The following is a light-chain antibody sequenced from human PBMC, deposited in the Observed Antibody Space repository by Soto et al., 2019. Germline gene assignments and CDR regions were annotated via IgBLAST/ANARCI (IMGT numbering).Light chain of an antibody. CDR2: DVS. CDR1: SSDVGGNKF. Sequence: QSVLTQPASVSGSPGQSITISCTGTSSDVGGNKFVSWYQHHPGRAPKVIISDVSHRPSGVSNRFSGSKSGSTASLTISGLQAEDEADYYCQSYDNSLSGNYVFGTGTKVTVL. CDR3: QSYDNSLSGNYV. V-gene: IGLV2-14*01. J-gene: IGLJ1*01.